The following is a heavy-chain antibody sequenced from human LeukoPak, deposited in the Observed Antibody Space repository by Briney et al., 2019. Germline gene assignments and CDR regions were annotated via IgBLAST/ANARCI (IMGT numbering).Heavy chain of an antibody. J-gene: IGHJ5*02. CDR1: GFTFSNAW. CDR2: IKSNTDGGTT. D-gene: IGHD3-22*01. Sequence: GGSLRLSCSASGFTFSNAWMSWVRQAPGKGLEWVGRIKSNTDGGTTEYAAPVKGRFTISRDDSKTTLYLQMNSLQTEDTAVYYCATDFYDSTWGQGTLVTVSS. V-gene: IGHV3-15*01. CDR3: ATDFYDST.